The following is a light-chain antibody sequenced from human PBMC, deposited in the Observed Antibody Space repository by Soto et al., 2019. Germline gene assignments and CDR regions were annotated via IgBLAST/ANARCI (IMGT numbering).Light chain of an antibody. Sequence: EIVLTQSPGTLSLSPGERATLSCRASQRVTSSYLAWYQQKPGQAPRLLIYGASRRATGIPDRFSGSGAGTEFTLTVSRVEPEDFAVYYCQHYVGSPPYTFGQGTKV. J-gene: IGKJ2*01. CDR2: GAS. CDR1: QRVTSSY. V-gene: IGKV3-20*01. CDR3: QHYVGSPPYT.